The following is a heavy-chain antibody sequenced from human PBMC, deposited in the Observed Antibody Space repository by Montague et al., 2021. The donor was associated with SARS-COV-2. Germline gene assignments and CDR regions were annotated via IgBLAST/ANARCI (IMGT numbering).Heavy chain of an antibody. CDR1: GGCFSGYY. CDR3: ARRGSSVWGVTVSAELDY. J-gene: IGHJ4*02. Sequence: SETLSLTCAVDGGCFSGYYWGWIRQPPEKGLEWIGEINQSGRTNNNPSLKSRVIISVDTSKNQFSLKLSSVTAADTAVYYCARRGSSVWGVTVSAELDYWGQGILVIVSS. V-gene: IGHV4-34*01. CDR2: INQSGRT. D-gene: IGHD3-10*01.